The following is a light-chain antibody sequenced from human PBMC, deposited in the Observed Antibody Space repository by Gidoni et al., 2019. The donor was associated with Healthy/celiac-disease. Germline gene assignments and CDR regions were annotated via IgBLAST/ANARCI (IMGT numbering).Light chain of an antibody. Sequence: DFVMTHSPDSLAVSLGERATINCQSSQSVLYSSNNKNYLAWYQQKPGQPPKLLIYWASTRESGVPDRFSGSGSGTDFTLTISSLQAEDVAVYYCQQYYSTPRSFXQXTKLEIK. J-gene: IGKJ2*04. CDR2: WAS. CDR3: QQYYSTPRS. CDR1: QSVLYSSNNKNY. V-gene: IGKV4-1*01.